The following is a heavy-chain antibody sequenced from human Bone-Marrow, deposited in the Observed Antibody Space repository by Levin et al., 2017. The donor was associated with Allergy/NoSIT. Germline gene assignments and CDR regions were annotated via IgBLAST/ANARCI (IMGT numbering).Heavy chain of an antibody. CDR3: ARVPIVVVPAAIRRNWFDP. Sequence: PSETLSLTCAVYGGSFSGYYWSWIRQPPGKGLEWIGEINHSGSTNYNPSLKSRVTISVDTSKNQFSLKLSSVTAADTAVYYCARVPIVVVPAAIRRNWFDPWGQGTLVTVSS. CDR1: GGSFSGYY. D-gene: IGHD2-2*02. J-gene: IGHJ5*02. V-gene: IGHV4-34*01. CDR2: INHSGST.